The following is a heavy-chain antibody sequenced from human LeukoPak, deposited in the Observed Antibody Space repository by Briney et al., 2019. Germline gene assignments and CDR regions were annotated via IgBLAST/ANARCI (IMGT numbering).Heavy chain of an antibody. V-gene: IGHV5-51*01. CDR1: GYSFTAYW. CDR2: IYPGDSDT. J-gene: IGHJ4*02. CDR3: ARSAFSSSSSPFDY. D-gene: IGHD6-6*01. Sequence: GESLKISCKGSGYSFTAYWIGWVRQMPGKGLEWMGIIYPGDSDTRYSPSFQGQVTISADKSISTAYLQWSSLKASDTAIFYCARSAFSSSSSPFDYWGQGTLVTVSS.